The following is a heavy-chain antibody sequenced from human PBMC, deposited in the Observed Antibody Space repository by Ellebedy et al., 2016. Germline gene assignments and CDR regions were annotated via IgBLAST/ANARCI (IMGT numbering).Heavy chain of an antibody. CDR1: GYSFTSYW. CDR2: IYPGDSDT. Sequence: GESLKISCKGSGYSFTSYWIGWVRQMPGKGLEWMGIIYPGDSDTRYSPSFQGQVTISADKSISTAYLQWSSLKASDTAMYYCARLDMVRGVITHYYGMDVWGQGTTVTVSS. CDR3: ARLDMVRGVITHYYGMDV. J-gene: IGHJ6*02. V-gene: IGHV5-51*01. D-gene: IGHD3-10*01.